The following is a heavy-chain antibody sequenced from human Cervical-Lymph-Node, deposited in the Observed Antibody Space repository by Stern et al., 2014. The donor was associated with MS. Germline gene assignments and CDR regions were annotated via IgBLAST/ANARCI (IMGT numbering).Heavy chain of an antibody. CDR2: IWYDGSNK. J-gene: IGHJ6*02. D-gene: IGHD6-13*01. Sequence: VHLVESGGGVVQPGRSLRLSCAASGFTFSSYGMHWVRQAPGKGLAWVAVIWYDGSNKYYADSVKGLFTISRDNSKNTLYLQMNSLRAEDTAVYYCARSSSPSPYYYYGMDVWGQGTTVTVSS. V-gene: IGHV3-33*01. CDR1: GFTFSSYG. CDR3: ARSSSPSPYYYYGMDV.